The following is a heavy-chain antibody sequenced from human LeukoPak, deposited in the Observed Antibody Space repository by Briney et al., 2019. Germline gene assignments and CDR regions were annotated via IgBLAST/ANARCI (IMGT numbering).Heavy chain of an antibody. V-gene: IGHV3-23*01. CDR3: AKGSATPY. CDR2: ITDSGGGT. Sequence: WGSLRLSCAASGFPFSSNAMSWVRQAPGKGLEWVSSITDSGGGTQYADSVKGRFTISRDNSKNTLYLQMNSLRAEDTAVYYCAKGSATPYWGQGTLVTVST. J-gene: IGHJ4*02. D-gene: IGHD1-26*01. CDR1: GFPFSSNA.